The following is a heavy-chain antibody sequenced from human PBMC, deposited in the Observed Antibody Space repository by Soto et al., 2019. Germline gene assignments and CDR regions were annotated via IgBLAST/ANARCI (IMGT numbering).Heavy chain of an antibody. CDR3: ARDEAYYDFWSGYHDY. CDR1: GYTFTSYG. D-gene: IGHD3-3*01. Sequence: ASVKVSCKASGYTFTSYGISWVRQAPGQGLEWMGWISAYNGNTNYAQKLQGRVTMTTDTSTSTAYMELRSLRSDDTAVYYCARDEAYYDFWSGYHDYRGQGTLVTVSS. V-gene: IGHV1-18*01. CDR2: ISAYNGNT. J-gene: IGHJ4*02.